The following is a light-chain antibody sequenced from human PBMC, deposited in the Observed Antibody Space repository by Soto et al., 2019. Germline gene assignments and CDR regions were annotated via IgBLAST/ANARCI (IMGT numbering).Light chain of an antibody. J-gene: IGKJ1*01. V-gene: IGKV3-20*01. CDR2: DAA. CDR3: QQCCPSSWT. Sequence: EMVLTQSPGTLSLSPGERATLSCRASQSIFTRYLAWYQQKPGQAPRLLIYDAASSATGIPDRFNGRGSGTDFTLTISRLEPEDFAVDYCQQCCPSSWTFGHGTKVEIK. CDR1: QSIFTRY.